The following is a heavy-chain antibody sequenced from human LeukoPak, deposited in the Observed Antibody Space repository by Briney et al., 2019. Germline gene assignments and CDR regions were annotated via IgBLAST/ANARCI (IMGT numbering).Heavy chain of an antibody. Sequence: GGSLRLSCAASGFIFSSYAMSWVRQAPGKGLEWVSAISGSGGSTYYADSVKGRFTISRDNSKNTLYLQMNSLRAEDTAVYYCAKDRLRLGELSYYFDYWGQGTLVTVSS. CDR1: GFIFSSYA. CDR3: AKDRLRLGELSYYFDY. CDR2: ISGSGGST. D-gene: IGHD3-16*02. V-gene: IGHV3-23*01. J-gene: IGHJ4*02.